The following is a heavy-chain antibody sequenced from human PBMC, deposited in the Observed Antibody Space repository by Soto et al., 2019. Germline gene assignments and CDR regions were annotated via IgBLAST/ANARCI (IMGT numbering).Heavy chain of an antibody. Sequence: GESLKISCKGSGYSFTTYWIGWVRQMPGKGLEWMGIIDPCDSETKYSPSFQGQVTISADKSINTAYLQWSSLKASDTAKYYCARLGQGGYVQGMDVWGKGTTVTVSS. D-gene: IGHD5-18*01. J-gene: IGHJ6*04. CDR1: GYSFTTYW. V-gene: IGHV5-51*01. CDR2: IDPCDSET. CDR3: ARLGQGGYVQGMDV.